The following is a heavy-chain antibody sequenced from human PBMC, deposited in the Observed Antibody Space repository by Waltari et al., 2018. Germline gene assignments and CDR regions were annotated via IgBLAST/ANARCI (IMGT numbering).Heavy chain of an antibody. V-gene: IGHV4-34*02. CDR2: INHSGNT. Sequence: QVQVQQWGAGLLKPSETLSLTCAVYGGSFSGYYFTWFRRPLGKGLEWVGEINHSGNTKYNPSLKSRVTISLDTSKNHISLDLNSVTAADTAVYYCATSKLFGTSVEYWGQGTLVTVSS. J-gene: IGHJ4*02. CDR3: ATSKLFGTSVEY. D-gene: IGHD3-10*02. CDR1: GGSFSGYY.